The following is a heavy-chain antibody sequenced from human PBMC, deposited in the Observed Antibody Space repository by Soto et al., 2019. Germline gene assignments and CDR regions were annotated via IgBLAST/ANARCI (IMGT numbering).Heavy chain of an antibody. CDR3: ARHASSVTTTNGPPRNFDY. CDR1: GGSFSGYY. D-gene: IGHD4-17*01. J-gene: IGHJ4*02. V-gene: IGHV4-34*01. CDR2: INHSGST. Sequence: PSETLSLTCDVYGGSFSGYYWSWIRQPPGQGLEWIGEINHSGSTNYNPSLKSRVTISVDTSKNQFSLKLSSVTAADTAVYYCARHASSVTTTNGPPRNFDYWGQGTLVTVSS.